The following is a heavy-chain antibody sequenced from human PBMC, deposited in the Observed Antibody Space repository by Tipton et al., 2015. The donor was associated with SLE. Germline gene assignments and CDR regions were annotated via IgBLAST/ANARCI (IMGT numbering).Heavy chain of an antibody. CDR3: ARDISSAFDL. J-gene: IGHJ3*01. CDR2: IRNDGSEK. Sequence: RSLRLSCAASGFAFTSYGMHWVRQAPGKGLEWVAFIRNDGSEKYYADSVKGRFTISRKNAKNSLYLQMNSLTAGDTAVYYCARDISSAFDLWGQGTMVSVSS. V-gene: IGHV3-33*01. D-gene: IGHD6-6*01. CDR1: GFAFTSYG.